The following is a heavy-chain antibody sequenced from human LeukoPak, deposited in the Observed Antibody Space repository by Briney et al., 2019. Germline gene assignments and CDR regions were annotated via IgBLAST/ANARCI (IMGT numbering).Heavy chain of an antibody. D-gene: IGHD1-26*01. J-gene: IGHJ4*02. CDR1: GGSISSGGYS. CDR3: ARDSIGGSYDY. Sequence: SETPSLTCAVSGGSISSGGYSWSWIRQPPGKGLEWIGYIYHSGSTYYNPSLKSRVTISVDTSKNQLSLKLSSVTAADTAVYYCARDSIGGSYDYWGQGTLVTVSS. V-gene: IGHV4-30-2*01. CDR2: IYHSGST.